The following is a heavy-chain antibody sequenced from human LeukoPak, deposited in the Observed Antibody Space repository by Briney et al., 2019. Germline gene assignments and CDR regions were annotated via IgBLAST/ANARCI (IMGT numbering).Heavy chain of an antibody. CDR3: ARHQRGFCDGGDCPYYFDH. CDR2: IYNSGST. Sequence: PSETLSLTCTVSGAFISSSYWSWIRQSPGKGLEWIGHIYNSGSTNYNPSLKSRVTISVDTSKNQFSLRLTSVTAADTAVYYCARHQRGFCDGGDCPYYFDHWGQGTLVTVSS. V-gene: IGHV4-59*08. D-gene: IGHD2-21*02. J-gene: IGHJ4*02. CDR1: GAFISSSY.